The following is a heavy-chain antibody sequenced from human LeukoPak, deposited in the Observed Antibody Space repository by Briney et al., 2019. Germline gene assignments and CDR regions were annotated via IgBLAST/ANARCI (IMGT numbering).Heavy chain of an antibody. CDR2: IKEDGSEK. V-gene: IGHV3-7*03. J-gene: IGHJ6*04. CDR1: GFIFSSYW. Sequence: GGSLRLSCAASGFIFSSYWMSWVRQAPGKGLEWVANIKEDGSEKYYVDSVKGRFTNSRDNAKNSLYLQTNSLRAKDTAVYYCARRALRYCSSTSCPAQYYGVDVWGKGTTVTVSS. CDR3: ARRALRYCSSTSCPAQYYGVDV. D-gene: IGHD2-2*01.